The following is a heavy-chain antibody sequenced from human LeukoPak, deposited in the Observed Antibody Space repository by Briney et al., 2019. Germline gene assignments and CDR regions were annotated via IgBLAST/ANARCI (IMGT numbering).Heavy chain of an antibody. J-gene: IGHJ4*02. V-gene: IGHV1-2*02. CDR3: ARDLEGYHYGSGNYPQ. Sequence: ASVKVSCKASGYTFTSNDIHWVRQAPGQGLEWMGLINPNSGGTNYAQKFQGRVTLARDTSISTAYMELSSLTSDDTAVYYCARDLEGYHYGSGNYPQWGQGTLVTVSS. CDR2: INPNSGGT. D-gene: IGHD3-10*01. CDR1: GYTFTSND.